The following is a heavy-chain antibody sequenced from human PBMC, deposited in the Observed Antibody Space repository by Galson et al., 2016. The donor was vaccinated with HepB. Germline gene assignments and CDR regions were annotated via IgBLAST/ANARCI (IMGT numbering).Heavy chain of an antibody. Sequence: SVKVSCKASGYTFTSYRILWVRQAPGQSLEWMGWINVSNGITKYSEKVQGRVTITSDTSASTVHMELSSLISGDTAVYYCARDGEPLYDYGMDVWGQGTTVIVSS. J-gene: IGHJ6*02. CDR1: GYTFTSYR. CDR3: ARDGEPLYDYGMDV. V-gene: IGHV1-3*01. CDR2: INVSNGIT. D-gene: IGHD1-14*01.